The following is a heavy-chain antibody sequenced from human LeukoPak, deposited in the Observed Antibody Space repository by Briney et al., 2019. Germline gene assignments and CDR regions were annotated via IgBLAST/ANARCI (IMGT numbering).Heavy chain of an antibody. J-gene: IGHJ5*02. Sequence: GGSLRLSCAASGFTFSAFAMTWVRQAPGKAPEWVSSITGGANSVFYADSVKGRFTFSRDNSKNTLYLQMNSLGAEDTAVYYCAKGAAAGKVDWFDPWGQGTLVTVSS. CDR2: ITGGANSV. V-gene: IGHV3-23*01. CDR1: GFTFSAFA. CDR3: AKGAAAGKVDWFDP. D-gene: IGHD6-13*01.